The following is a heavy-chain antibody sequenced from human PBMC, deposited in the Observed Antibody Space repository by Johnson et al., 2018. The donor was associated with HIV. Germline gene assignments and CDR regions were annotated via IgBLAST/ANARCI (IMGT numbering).Heavy chain of an antibody. V-gene: IGHV3-30*03. Sequence: QVQLVESGGGLVQPGGSLRLSCAASGFTFSSYDMHWVRQAPGKGLEWVAVISYDGSSKFYPNSLKGRFSISRDNSKNTVYLQMNSLRTEDTAVYYCARGITMIAVVKGDAFDMWGQGTMVTVSS. CDR3: ARGITMIAVVKGDAFDM. J-gene: IGHJ3*02. CDR2: ISYDGSSK. D-gene: IGHD3-22*01. CDR1: GFTFSSYD.